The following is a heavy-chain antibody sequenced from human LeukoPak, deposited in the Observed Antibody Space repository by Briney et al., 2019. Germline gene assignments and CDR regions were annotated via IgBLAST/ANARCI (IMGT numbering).Heavy chain of an antibody. V-gene: IGHV4-59*08. CDR2: IYYSGST. J-gene: IGHJ6*03. CDR3: ASGLNYDSSGLDYYYMDA. D-gene: IGHD3-22*01. Sequence: PSETLSLTCTVSGGSISSYYWSWIRQPPGKGLEWIGYIYYSGSTNYNPSLKSRVTISVDTSKNQFPLKLSSVTAADTAVYYCASGLNYDSSGLDYYYMDAWGKGTTVTVSS. CDR1: GGSISSYY.